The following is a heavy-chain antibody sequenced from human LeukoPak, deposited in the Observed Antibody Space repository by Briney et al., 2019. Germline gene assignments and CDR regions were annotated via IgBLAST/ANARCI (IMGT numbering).Heavy chain of an antibody. V-gene: IGHV4-59*01. J-gene: IGHJ4*02. Sequence: SETLSLTCTVSGASINSYYWTWIRQPPGGALEWVGFIYSTGGTTYNPSLESRVTMSIDTSKNQFSLQLNSVTAADTAVYYCARTYSGTYYDCWGLGTLVTVPS. CDR2: IYSTGGT. CDR1: GASINSYY. D-gene: IGHD1-26*01. CDR3: ARTYSGTYYDC.